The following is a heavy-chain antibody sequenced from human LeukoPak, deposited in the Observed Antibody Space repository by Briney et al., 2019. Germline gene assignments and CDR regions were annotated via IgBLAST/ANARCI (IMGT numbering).Heavy chain of an antibody. J-gene: IGHJ3*02. CDR1: GGTFSSYA. Sequence: SVKVSCKASGGTFSSYAISWVRQAPGQGLEWMGGIIPIFGTANYAQKFQGRVTITTDESTSTAYMELSSLRSEDTAVYYCARVVSGSYRPGAFDIWGQGTMVTVSP. CDR3: ARVVSGSYRPGAFDI. V-gene: IGHV1-69*05. CDR2: IIPIFGTA. D-gene: IGHD1-26*01.